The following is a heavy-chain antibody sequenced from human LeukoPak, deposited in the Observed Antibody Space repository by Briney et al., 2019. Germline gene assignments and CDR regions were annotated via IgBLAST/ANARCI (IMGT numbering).Heavy chain of an antibody. CDR1: GYTFTSYG. V-gene: IGHV1-18*01. CDR2: ISAYNGNT. D-gene: IGHD6-13*01. CDR3: AREGAWIAAAGTELFDY. Sequence: ASVKVSCKASGYTFTSYGISWVRQAPGQGLEWMGWISAYNGNTNYAQKLQGRVTMTTDTSTSTAYMELRSLRSDDTAVYYCAREGAWIAAAGTELFDYWGQGTLVTVSS. J-gene: IGHJ4*02.